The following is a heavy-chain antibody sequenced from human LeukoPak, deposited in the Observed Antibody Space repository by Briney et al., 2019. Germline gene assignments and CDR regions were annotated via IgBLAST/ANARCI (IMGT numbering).Heavy chain of an antibody. J-gene: IGHJ5*02. D-gene: IGHD1-26*01. V-gene: IGHV1-69*06. CDR1: GGTFSSYA. Sequence: GASVKVSCKASGGTFSSYAISWVRQAPGQGLEWMGGIIPIFGTANYAQKFQGRVTITADKSTSTAYMELSSLRSEDTAVYYCASIVGATTYNWFDPWGQGTLVTVSS. CDR2: IIPIFGTA. CDR3: ASIVGATTYNWFDP.